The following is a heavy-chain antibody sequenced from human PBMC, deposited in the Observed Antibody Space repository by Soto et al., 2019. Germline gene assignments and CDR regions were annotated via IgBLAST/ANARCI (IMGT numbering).Heavy chain of an antibody. CDR1: GGSISSSNW. CDR2: IYHSGST. V-gene: IGHV4-4*01. Sequence: QVQLQESGPGLVKPSGTLSLTCAVSGGSISSSNWWSWVRQPPGKGLEWIGEIYHSGSTNYNPSLESRGTMSLDKCKNQCSLRLSSVTAADTAVYCCARVESDFVRIAAAGNFDYWGQGTLVTVSS. D-gene: IGHD6-13*01. J-gene: IGHJ4*02. CDR3: ARVESDFVRIAAAGNFDY.